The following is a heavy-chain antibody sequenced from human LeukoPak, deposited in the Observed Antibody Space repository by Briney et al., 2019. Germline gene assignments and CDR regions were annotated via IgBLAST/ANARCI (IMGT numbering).Heavy chain of an antibody. CDR2: IIPIFGIA. J-gene: IGHJ3*02. D-gene: IGHD2-21*02. V-gene: IGHV1-69*05. CDR3: ARNPCGGDCYSDPNDAFDI. Sequence: SVKVSCKASGGTFSSYAISWVRQAPGQGLEWMGGIIPIFGIANYAQKFQGRVTITTDESTSTAYMELSSLRSEDTAVYYCARNPCGGDCYSDPNDAFDIWGQGTMVTVSS. CDR1: GGTFSSYA.